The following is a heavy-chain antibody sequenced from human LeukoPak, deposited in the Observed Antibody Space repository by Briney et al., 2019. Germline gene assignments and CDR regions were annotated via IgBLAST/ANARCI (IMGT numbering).Heavy chain of an antibody. CDR1: GSTFSTYF. J-gene: IGHJ3*02. CDR2: IASDGSHT. V-gene: IGHV3-30-3*01. Sequence: GGSLRHSCAASGSTFSTYFMHWVRQAPGKGLEWVADIASDGSHTFYVESVKGRFTISRDNSKNTLYLQMNSLRAEDTAVYFCARERRDTILHSGAFDIWGQGTMVTVSS. CDR3: ARERRDTILHSGAFDI. D-gene: IGHD2-21*01.